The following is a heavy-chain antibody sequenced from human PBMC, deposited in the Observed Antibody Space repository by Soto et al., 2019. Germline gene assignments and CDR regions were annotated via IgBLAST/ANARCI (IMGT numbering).Heavy chain of an antibody. V-gene: IGHV4-31*03. CDR2: IYYSGST. D-gene: IGHD4-4*01. CDR1: GSSISSGGYY. Sequence: SETLSLTCTVSGSSISSGGYYWSWIRQHPGKGLEWIGYIYYSGSTYYNPSLKSRVTISVDTSKNQFSLKLSSVTAADTAVYYCARGAVTDLFDYWGQGTLVTVSS. CDR3: ARGAVTDLFDY. J-gene: IGHJ4*02.